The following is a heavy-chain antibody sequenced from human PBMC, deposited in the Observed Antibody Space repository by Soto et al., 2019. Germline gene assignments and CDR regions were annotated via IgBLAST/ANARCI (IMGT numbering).Heavy chain of an antibody. J-gene: IGHJ4*02. V-gene: IGHV1-18*01. CDR3: ARVVDYDFWSCYFLRYFDH. CDR1: GYTFTSYG. CDR2: ISAYNGNT. Sequence: QVQLVQSGAEVKKPGASVKVSCKASGYTFTSYGISWVRQAPGQGLEWMGWISAYNGNTNYAQKLQGRVTMTTDTSTSTGYMELRSLRSEDTAVYYCARVVDYDFWSCYFLRYFDHWGQGTLVTVSS. D-gene: IGHD3-3*01.